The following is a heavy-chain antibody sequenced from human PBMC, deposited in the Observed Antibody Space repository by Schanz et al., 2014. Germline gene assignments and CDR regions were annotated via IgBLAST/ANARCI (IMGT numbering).Heavy chain of an antibody. CDR2: ISVYHGHT. CDR3: ARGVHYDVETGLRSYDAFDF. CDR1: GYTFTSYG. J-gene: IGHJ3*01. V-gene: IGHV1-18*01. D-gene: IGHD3-9*01. Sequence: QVQLVQSGGEVKKPGASVKVSCKASGYTFTSYGITWVRQAPGQGLEWMGWISVYHGHTNYAEKVHGRVTMTTNTCTSTAYMDLRSLTSVDTAVLCCARGVHYDVETGLRSYDAFDFWGQGTKVTVSP.